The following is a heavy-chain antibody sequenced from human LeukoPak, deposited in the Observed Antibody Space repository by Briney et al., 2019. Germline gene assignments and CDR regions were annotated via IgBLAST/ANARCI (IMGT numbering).Heavy chain of an antibody. V-gene: IGHV3-15*01. J-gene: IGHJ6*02. CDR3: ARNLGTAGVYYGMDV. CDR1: GFTFSNAW. D-gene: IGHD6-13*01. CDR2: IKSKTDGVTT. Sequence: GGSLRLSCAASGFTFSNAWMSWVRQAPGKGLEWVGRIKSKTDGVTTDYAAPVKGRFSISRDDSKNTLYLQMNSLKTEDTAVYYCARNLGTAGVYYGMDVWGQGTTVTVSS.